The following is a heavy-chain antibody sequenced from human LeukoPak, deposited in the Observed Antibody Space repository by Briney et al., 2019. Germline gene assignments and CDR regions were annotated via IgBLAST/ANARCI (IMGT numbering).Heavy chain of an antibody. CDR1: GGSFSGYY. CDR3: ARLEIAAAGNRRFDP. CDR2: INHSGST. Sequence: SETLSLTCAVYGGSFSGYYWSWIRQPPGKGLEWIGEINHSGSTNYNPSLKSRVTISVDTSKNQFSLKLSSVTAADTAVYYCARLEIAAAGNRRFDPWGQGTLVTVSS. V-gene: IGHV4-34*01. J-gene: IGHJ5*02. D-gene: IGHD6-13*01.